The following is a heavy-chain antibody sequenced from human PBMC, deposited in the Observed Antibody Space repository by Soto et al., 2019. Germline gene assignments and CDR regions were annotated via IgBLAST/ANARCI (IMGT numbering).Heavy chain of an antibody. CDR3: ARDDSSGYYTYYFDY. Sequence: SVKVSFKASGGTFSSYAISWVRQAPGQGLEWMGGIIPIFGTANYAQKFQGRVTITADESTSTAYMELSSLRSEDTAVYYCARDDSSGYYTYYFDYWGQGTLVTVSS. J-gene: IGHJ4*02. D-gene: IGHD3-22*01. CDR1: GGTFSSYA. CDR2: IIPIFGTA. V-gene: IGHV1-69*13.